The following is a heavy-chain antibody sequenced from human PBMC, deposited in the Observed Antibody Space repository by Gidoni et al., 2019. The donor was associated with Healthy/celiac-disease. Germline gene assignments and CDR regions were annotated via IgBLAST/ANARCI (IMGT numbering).Heavy chain of an antibody. CDR1: GFTLHSYS. V-gene: IGHV3-48*02. CDR3: ARVVDFWSGYYIDY. CDR2: ISSSSSTI. D-gene: IGHD3-3*01. J-gene: IGHJ4*02. Sequence: EVQLVESGGGLVQPGGSLRLSCAACGFTLHSYSMNWVRQAPGKGLGLVSYISSSSSTIYYADSVKGRFTISRDNAKNSLYLQMNSLRDEDTAVYYCARVVDFWSGYYIDYWGQGTLVTVSS.